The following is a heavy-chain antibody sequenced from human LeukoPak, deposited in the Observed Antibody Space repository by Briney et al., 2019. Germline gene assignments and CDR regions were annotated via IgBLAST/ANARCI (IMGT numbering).Heavy chain of an antibody. CDR3: ARDLTYCSTTSSSG. J-gene: IGHJ6*02. D-gene: IGHD2-2*01. V-gene: IGHV3-21*01. Sequence: GGSLRLSCAASGFTFSSYSISWVRQAPGKGLEWVSSISGSSTYIYYADSVKGRFTISRDNAKNSVSLQMNSLRAEDTAVYYCARDLTYCSTTSSSGWGQGTTVTVSS. CDR1: GFTFSSYS. CDR2: ISGSSTYI.